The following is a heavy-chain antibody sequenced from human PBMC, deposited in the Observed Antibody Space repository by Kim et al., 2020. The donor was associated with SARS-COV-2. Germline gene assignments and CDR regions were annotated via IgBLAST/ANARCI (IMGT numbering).Heavy chain of an antibody. V-gene: IGHV3-30*01. D-gene: IGHD3-10*01. CDR3: ARGYTGSYYTYFDY. Sequence: DPGEGRFTISRDNSKNTLYLQMNSLRAEDTAVYYCARGYTGSYYTYFDYWGQGTLVTVSS. J-gene: IGHJ4*02.